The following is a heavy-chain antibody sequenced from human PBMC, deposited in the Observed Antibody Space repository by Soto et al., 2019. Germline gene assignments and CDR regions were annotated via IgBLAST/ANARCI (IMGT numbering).Heavy chain of an antibody. CDR2: ILVGSGNT. CDR3: AAGPLYEDFWSGYSEGFGY. Sequence: GASVKVSCKASGFTFTTSAVQWVRQARGQRLEWIGWILVGSGNTNYAQRFQERVTITRDMSTSTAYMELSSLRFEDTAVYYCAAGPLYEDFWSGYSEGFGYWGQGTLVTVSS. CDR1: GFTFTTSA. V-gene: IGHV1-58*01. J-gene: IGHJ4*02. D-gene: IGHD3-3*01.